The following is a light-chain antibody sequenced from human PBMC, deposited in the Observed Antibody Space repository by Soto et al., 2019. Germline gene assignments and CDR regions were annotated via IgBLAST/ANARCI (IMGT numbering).Light chain of an antibody. Sequence: QSVLTQPPSASGTPGQRVTIPCSGSTSNIGTNAVNWYQQLPGTAPKLLIYGNNQRPSGVPDRFSGSKSGTSASLAISGLQSEDEADYYCATWDDSLNGHVIFGGGTKLTVL. V-gene: IGLV1-44*01. CDR3: ATWDDSLNGHVI. CDR1: TSNIGTNA. CDR2: GNN. J-gene: IGLJ2*01.